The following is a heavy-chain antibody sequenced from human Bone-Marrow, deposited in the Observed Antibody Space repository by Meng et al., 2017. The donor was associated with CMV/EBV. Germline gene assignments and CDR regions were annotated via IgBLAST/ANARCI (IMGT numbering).Heavy chain of an antibody. CDR2: ISGSGGST. CDR3: AKGYYDFWSGYFDY. CDR1: GFTFGSDA. D-gene: IGHD3-3*01. V-gene: IGHV3-23*01. Sequence: SGFTFGSDAMSWVRQAPGKGLEWVSAISGSGGSTYYANSVKGRFTISRDNSKNTLYLQMNSLRAEDTAVYYCAKGYYDFWSGYFDYWGQGTLVTVSS. J-gene: IGHJ4*02.